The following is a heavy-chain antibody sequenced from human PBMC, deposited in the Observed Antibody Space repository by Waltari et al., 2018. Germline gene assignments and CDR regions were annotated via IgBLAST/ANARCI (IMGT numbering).Heavy chain of an antibody. CDR1: GFSTSPFW. J-gene: IGHJ4*02. CDR3: TRDWRHMAFDY. Sequence: EIHLLESGGGLVQPGGSLRLSCTGSGFSTSPFWMPWVRLTPGKGPLGVSRIDGDGTTTTYADSVKGRFTISRDNAKNTVYLDMSSLRVEDTAVYFCTRDWRHMAFDYWGQGTRVTVSS. V-gene: IGHV3-74*01. CDR2: IDGDGTTT. D-gene: IGHD1-1*01.